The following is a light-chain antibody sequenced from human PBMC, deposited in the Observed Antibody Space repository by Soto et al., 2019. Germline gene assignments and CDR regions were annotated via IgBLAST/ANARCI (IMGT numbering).Light chain of an antibody. Sequence: DIQMTQSPSTLSAFVGDRVTITCRASQSVDRLLAWYQQKPGKAPKVLIWDASTLQRGVPSRISGSGSGTEFTLTISSLQPEDFATYYCQQYRGYSTWTFGQGTKVDIK. J-gene: IGKJ1*01. CDR1: QSVDRL. CDR2: DAS. V-gene: IGKV1-5*01. CDR3: QQYRGYSTWT.